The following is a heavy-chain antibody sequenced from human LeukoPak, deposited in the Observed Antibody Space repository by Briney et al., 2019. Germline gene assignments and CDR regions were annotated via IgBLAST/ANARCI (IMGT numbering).Heavy chain of an antibody. CDR1: GGSISSSNW. J-gene: IGHJ4*02. CDR2: IYHSGST. V-gene: IGHV4-4*02. D-gene: IGHD2-15*01. Sequence: SETLSLTCAVSGGSISSSNWWSWVRQPPGKGLEWIGEIYHSGSTNYNPSLKSRVTISVDTSKNQFSLKLSSVTAADTAVYYCARDGGYCSGGSCSLFYWGQGTLVTVSS. CDR3: ARDGGYCSGGSCSLFY.